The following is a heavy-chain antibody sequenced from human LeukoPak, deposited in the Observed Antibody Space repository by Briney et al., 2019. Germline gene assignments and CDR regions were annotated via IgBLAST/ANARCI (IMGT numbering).Heavy chain of an antibody. Sequence: SETLSLTCTVSGGSISSYYWSWIRQPPGKGLEWIATGDYSGGTYYNPSLESRVAISADMSKNQISLQLTSVTGADTAVYYCAGERGEEYSSGWYKTNFFYNWGQGIRVTVSS. V-gene: IGHV4-59*12. CDR2: GDYSGGT. D-gene: IGHD6-19*01. CDR1: GGSISSYY. J-gene: IGHJ4*02. CDR3: AGERGEEYSSGWYKTNFFYN.